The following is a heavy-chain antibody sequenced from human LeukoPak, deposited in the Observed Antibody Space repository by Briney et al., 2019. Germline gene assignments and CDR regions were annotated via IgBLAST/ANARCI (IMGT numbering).Heavy chain of an antibody. V-gene: IGHV3-74*01. J-gene: IGHJ4*02. CDR2: INSDGGST. CDR1: GFTFSSYW. D-gene: IGHD5-24*01. CDR3: ARRIQGMAPYYFDY. Sequence: GGSLRLSCTASGFTFSSYWMHWVRQAPGKGLVWVSRINSDGGSTSCADSVKGRFTISRDNAKNTLYLQMNSLRAEDTAVYYCARRIQGMAPYYFDYWGQGTLVTVSS.